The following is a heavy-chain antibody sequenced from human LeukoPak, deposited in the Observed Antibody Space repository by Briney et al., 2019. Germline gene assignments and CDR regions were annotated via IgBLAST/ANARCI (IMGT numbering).Heavy chain of an antibody. CDR2: MNPNSGNT. CDR3: ARDYGDYVPFFDY. V-gene: IGHV1-8*02. CDR1: GGTFSSYA. Sequence: SSVKVSCKASGGTFSSYAINWVRQATGQGLEWMGWMNPNSGNTGYAQKFQGRVTMTRNTSISTAYMELSSLRSEDTAVYYCARDYGDYVPFFDYWGQGTLVTVSS. J-gene: IGHJ4*02. D-gene: IGHD4-17*01.